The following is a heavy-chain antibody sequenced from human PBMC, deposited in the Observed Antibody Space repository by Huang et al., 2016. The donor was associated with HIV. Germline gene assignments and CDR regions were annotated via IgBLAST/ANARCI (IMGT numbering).Heavy chain of an antibody. CDR2: INPISGVT. CDR1: GYTFTDYV. J-gene: IGHJ4*02. V-gene: IGHV1-2*02. D-gene: IGHD2-15*01. Sequence: QVQLVQSGAEVKKPGASVKVSCSTSGYTFTDYVVHWVRQAPGQGRQGMGSINPISGVTNYAQKLQGRVTMNRDTSIRTVYMELNRLRSDDTALYYCARTPYSGSHPDYWGQGTLVTVSS. CDR3: ARTPYSGSHPDY.